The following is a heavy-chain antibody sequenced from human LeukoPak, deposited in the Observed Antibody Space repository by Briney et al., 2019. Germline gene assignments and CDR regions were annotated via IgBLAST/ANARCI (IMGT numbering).Heavy chain of an antibody. CDR1: GLTFRNFW. CDR3: ASGGHLDY. V-gene: IGHV3-7*01. Sequence: PGGSLRLSCAASGLTFRNFWMSWVRQAPGKGLEWVANINQDGQDESEKYYVDSVKGRITISRDNAKNSLYLQMNSLRGDDTAVYYCASGGHLDYWGLGALVTVSS. CDR2: INQDGQDESEK. J-gene: IGHJ4*02. D-gene: IGHD3-16*01.